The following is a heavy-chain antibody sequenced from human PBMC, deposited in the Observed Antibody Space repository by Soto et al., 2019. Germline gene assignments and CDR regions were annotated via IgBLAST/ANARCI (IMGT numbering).Heavy chain of an antibody. Sequence: PSETLSLTCTVSGGSISSYYWSWIRRPPGKGLEWIGYIYYSGSTNYNPSLKSRVTISVDTSKNQFSLKLSSVTAADTAVYYCARTIMITFGGVTKGTNWFDPWGQGTLVTVSS. V-gene: IGHV4-59*08. CDR2: IYYSGST. CDR3: ARTIMITFGGVTKGTNWFDP. D-gene: IGHD3-16*01. J-gene: IGHJ5*02. CDR1: GGSISSYY.